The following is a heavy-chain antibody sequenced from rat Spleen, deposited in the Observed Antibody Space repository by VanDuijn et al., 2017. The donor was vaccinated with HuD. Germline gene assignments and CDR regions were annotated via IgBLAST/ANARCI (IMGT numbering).Heavy chain of an antibody. J-gene: IGHJ3*01. D-gene: IGHD1-11*01. CDR3: ARGGGIDY. Sequence: EVQLVESGGGLVQPGRSLKLSCATSGFSFSKYGMQWIRQTPTKGLQWVASISTGGGNIHYRDSVKGRFTISRDNAKSTLYLQMNSLRSEDTATYYCARGGGIDYWGRGTLVTVSS. V-gene: IGHV5S23*01. CDR2: ISTGGGNI. CDR1: GFSFSKYG.